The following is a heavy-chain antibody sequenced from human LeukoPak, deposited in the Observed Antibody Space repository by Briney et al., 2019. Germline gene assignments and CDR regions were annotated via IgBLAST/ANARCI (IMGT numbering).Heavy chain of an antibody. CDR1: GFTFSSYA. CDR2: ISGSGGST. J-gene: IGHJ4*02. V-gene: IGHV3-23*01. Sequence: GGSLRLSCAASGFTFSSYAMSWVRQAPGKGLEWVSAISGSGGSTYYADSVKGRFTISRDNAKNSLFLQMNSLRAEDTAVYYCARRVPSQVITDCFDYWGQGTLVTVSS. D-gene: IGHD3-16*01. CDR3: ARRVPSQVITDCFDY.